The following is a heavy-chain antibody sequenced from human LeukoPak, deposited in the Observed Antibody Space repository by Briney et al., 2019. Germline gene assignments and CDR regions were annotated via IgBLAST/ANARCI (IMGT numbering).Heavy chain of an antibody. CDR2: IIPIFGTA. Sequence: GASVKVSCTASGGTFSSYAISWVRQAPGQGLEWMGGIIPIFGTANYAQKFQGRVTITADKSTSTAYMELSSLRSEDTAVYYCARTPITMVRGSRFSYYGMDVWGKGTTVTVSS. V-gene: IGHV1-69*06. J-gene: IGHJ6*04. CDR3: ARTPITMVRGSRFSYYGMDV. CDR1: GGTFSSYA. D-gene: IGHD3-10*01.